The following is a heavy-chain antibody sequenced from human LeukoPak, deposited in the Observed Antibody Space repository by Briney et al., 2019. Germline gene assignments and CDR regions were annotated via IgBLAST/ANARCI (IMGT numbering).Heavy chain of an antibody. D-gene: IGHD7-27*01. V-gene: IGHV3-74*01. CDR3: ARVYDVNWGGFDY. J-gene: IGHJ4*02. Sequence: PGGSLRLSCAASGFTFSSYWMRWVRQAPGKGLVWVSRINSDGSSTSYADSVKGRFTISRDNAKNTLYLQMNSLRAEDTAVYYCARVYDVNWGGFDYWGQGTLVTVSS. CDR2: INSDGSST. CDR1: GFTFSSYW.